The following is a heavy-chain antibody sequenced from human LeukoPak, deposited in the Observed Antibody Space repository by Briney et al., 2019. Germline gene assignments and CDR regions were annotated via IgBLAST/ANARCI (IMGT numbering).Heavy chain of an antibody. J-gene: IGHJ1*01. CDR3: ARDARGPFQH. D-gene: IGHD3-10*01. Sequence: SETLSLTCTVSGYSISSGYYWGWIRQPPGKGLEWIGSIYYSGSTYYNPSLKSRVTISVDTSKNQFSLKLSSVTAADTAVYYCARDARGPFQHWGQGTLVTVSS. CDR1: GYSISSGYY. CDR2: IYYSGST. V-gene: IGHV4-38-2*02.